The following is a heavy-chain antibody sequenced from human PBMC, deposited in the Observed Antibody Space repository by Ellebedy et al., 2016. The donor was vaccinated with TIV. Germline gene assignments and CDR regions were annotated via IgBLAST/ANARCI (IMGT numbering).Heavy chain of an antibody. D-gene: IGHD1-1*01. CDR2: FYSTEST. J-gene: IGHJ5*02. V-gene: IGHV4-59*01. CDR1: GGSISGYY. CDR3: ARTSARGTWFDP. Sequence: SETLSLXXTVSGGSISGYYWSWIRQPPGKGLEWIGYFYSTESTIYTPSLKSRVTISADMSKSHFSLKLTSVTAADTALYYCARTSARGTWFDPWGQGTLVTVSS.